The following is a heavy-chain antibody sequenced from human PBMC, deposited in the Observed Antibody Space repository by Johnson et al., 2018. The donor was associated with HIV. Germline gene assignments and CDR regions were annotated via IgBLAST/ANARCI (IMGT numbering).Heavy chain of an antibody. Sequence: QVQLVESGGGVVQPGGYLRLSCAASGFTFSSYGMHWVRQAPGKGLEWVAFIRYDGSNKYYADSVKGRFTISRDNSKNTLHLQMNSLRAEDTAVYYCAKDAGNDFRGLDAFYIWGQGTKVTVSS. CDR1: GFTFSSYG. D-gene: IGHD3-3*01. J-gene: IGHJ3*02. V-gene: IGHV3-30*02. CDR2: IRYDGSNK. CDR3: AKDAGNDFRGLDAFYI.